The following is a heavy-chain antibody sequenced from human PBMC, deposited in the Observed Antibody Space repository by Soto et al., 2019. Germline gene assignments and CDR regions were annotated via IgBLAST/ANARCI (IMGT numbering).Heavy chain of an antibody. CDR2: INAGNGDT. J-gene: IGHJ4*02. D-gene: IGHD3-9*01. V-gene: IGHV1-18*01. Sequence: ASVKVSCKASGYTFTSYGISWVRQAPGQGLEWMGWINAGNGDTKYSQKFQGRVAITLDTSASTAYMELSSLRSEDTTVYYCGRGGAVYYRVDSGGRGPRVTFSS. CDR3: GRGGAVYYRVDS. CDR1: GYTFTSYG.